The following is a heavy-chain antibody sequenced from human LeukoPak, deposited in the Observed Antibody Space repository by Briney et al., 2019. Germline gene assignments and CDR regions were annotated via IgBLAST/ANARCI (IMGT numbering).Heavy chain of an antibody. CDR1: KFTLNSCV. CDR3: AKGESAAALTFIDY. CDR2: IPGSGGST. V-gene: IGHV3-23*01. J-gene: IGHJ4*02. Sequence: GGSLRLSCGASKFTLNSCVMSLGRQAPGEGLGWVSGIPGSGGSTYYADSLRGRFTISRDNSKNTLYLRMNSLRAEDTAVYYCAKGESAAALTFIDYWGQGTLVTV. D-gene: IGHD6-13*01.